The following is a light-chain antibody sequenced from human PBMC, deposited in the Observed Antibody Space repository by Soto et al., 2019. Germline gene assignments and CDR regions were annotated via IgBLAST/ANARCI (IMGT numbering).Light chain of an antibody. Sequence: DIQMTQSPSSLSASVGDRVTITSRASQAIGNYLNWYQQKPGKAPNLLIFGATTLQSGVPSRFSGSGYGTNFTLIISVLQPEDFAIYYCQQCHATPLTFGQGTRL. V-gene: IGKV1-39*01. J-gene: IGKJ5*01. CDR2: GAT. CDR1: QAIGNY. CDR3: QQCHATPLT.